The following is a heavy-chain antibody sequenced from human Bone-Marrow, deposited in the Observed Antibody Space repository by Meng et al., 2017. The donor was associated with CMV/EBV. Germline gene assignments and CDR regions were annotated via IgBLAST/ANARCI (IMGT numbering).Heavy chain of an antibody. V-gene: IGHV1-2*02. CDR2: INPNSGGT. J-gene: IGHJ4*02. D-gene: IGHD1-1*01. CDR3: ARDRALERRGQPDY. CDR1: GYTFTGYY. Sequence: ASVKVSCKASGYTFTGYYMHWVRQAPGQGLEWMGWINPNSGGTNYAQKFQGRATMTRDTSISTAYMELSRLRSDDTAVYYCARDRALERRGQPDYWGQGTLVTVSS.